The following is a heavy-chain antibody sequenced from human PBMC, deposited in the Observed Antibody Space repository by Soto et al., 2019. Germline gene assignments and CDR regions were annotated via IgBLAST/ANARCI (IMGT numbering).Heavy chain of an antibody. V-gene: IGHV1-69*05. CDR3: ARDWAAAGPFDY. CDR2: IIPVFETS. D-gene: IGHD6-13*01. Sequence: SVKVSCKASGGSFSSFAISWVRQAPGQGLEWMGGIIPVFETSIYAQKFQGRVTITTDESTTTAYMELSSLRSDDTAVYYCARDWAAAGPFDYWGQGTLVTVSS. CDR1: GGSFSSFA. J-gene: IGHJ4*02.